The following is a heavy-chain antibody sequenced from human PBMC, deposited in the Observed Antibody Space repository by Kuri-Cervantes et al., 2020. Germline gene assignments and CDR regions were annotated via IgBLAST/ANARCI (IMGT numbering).Heavy chain of an antibody. V-gene: IGHV4-30-4*07. CDR2: NYTSGST. J-gene: IGHJ4*02. Sequence: SETLSLTCAVSGGSISSGDYSWSWLRQPPGKVLEWIGRNYTSGSTNYNPYLKSRVTMSVDTSKNQFSLKLSSVTAADTAVYYCARGDYGDPLDYWGQGTLVTVSS. CDR1: GGSISSGDYS. CDR3: ARGDYGDPLDY. D-gene: IGHD4-17*01.